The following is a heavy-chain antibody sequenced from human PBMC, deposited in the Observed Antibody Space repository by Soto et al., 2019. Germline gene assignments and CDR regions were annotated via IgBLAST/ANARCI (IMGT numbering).Heavy chain of an antibody. Sequence: SETLSLTCTVSGGSISSGDYYWSWIRQPPGKGLEWIGYIYYSGSTYYNPSLKSRVTISVDTSKNQFSLKLSSVTAADTAVYYCPSPVPGYSYESRWASCFDPWGQGTLVPVCS. J-gene: IGHJ5*02. CDR1: GGSISSGDYY. D-gene: IGHD5-18*01. CDR3: PSPVPGYSYESRWASCFDP. V-gene: IGHV4-30-4*01. CDR2: IYYSGST.